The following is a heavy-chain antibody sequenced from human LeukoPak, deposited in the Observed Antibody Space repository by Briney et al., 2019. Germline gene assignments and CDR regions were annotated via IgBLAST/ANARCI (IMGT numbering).Heavy chain of an antibody. J-gene: IGHJ4*02. D-gene: IGHD6-19*01. CDR2: IRAEGDPT. CDR3: GKDGHCHDSVCQTKGVVAGYVDH. CDR1: GFSFTTYS. V-gene: IGHV3-23*01. Sequence: GGSLRLSCRASGFSFTTYSMNWVRQAPGKGLEWVSVIRAEGDPTHYADSVKRRFTISRDYSKNMLYLQINSLRAEDTAIYYCGKDGHCHDSVCQTKGVVAGYVDHWGQGTMVTVSS.